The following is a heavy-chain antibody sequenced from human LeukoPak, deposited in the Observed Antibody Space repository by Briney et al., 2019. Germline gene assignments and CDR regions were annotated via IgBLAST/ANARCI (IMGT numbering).Heavy chain of an antibody. V-gene: IGHV3-23*01. CDR2: LSGSGGST. CDR3: AKGRQWLVSKAASDY. CDR1: GITLSNYG. D-gene: IGHD6-19*01. Sequence: GGSLRLSCAVSGITLSNYGMTWVRQAPGKGLEWVAGLSGSGGSTNYADSVKGRFTISRDNSKNTLYLQMNSLRAEDTAVYYCAKGRQWLVSKAASDYWGQGTLVTVSS. J-gene: IGHJ4*02.